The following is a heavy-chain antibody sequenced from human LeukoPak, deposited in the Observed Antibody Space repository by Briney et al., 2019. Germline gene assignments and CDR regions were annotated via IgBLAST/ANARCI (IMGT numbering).Heavy chain of an antibody. CDR1: GFIFSSYA. D-gene: IGHD3-16*01. Sequence: GGSLRLSCAASGFIFSSYAMSWVRQAPGKGLEWVSAISGSGGSTYYADSVKGRFTISRDNSKNTLYLQMNSLRAEDTAVYYCAKGAKMITFGGVTLDYWGQGTLVTVSS. CDR2: ISGSGGST. J-gene: IGHJ4*02. CDR3: AKGAKMITFGGVTLDY. V-gene: IGHV3-23*01.